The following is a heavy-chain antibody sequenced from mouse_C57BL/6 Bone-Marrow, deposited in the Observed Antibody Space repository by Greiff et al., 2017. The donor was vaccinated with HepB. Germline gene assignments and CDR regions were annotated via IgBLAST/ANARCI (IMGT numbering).Heavy chain of an antibody. D-gene: IGHD2-13*01. J-gene: IGHJ3*01. Sequence: EVQLVESEGGLVQPGRSMKLSCTASGFTFSDYYMAWVRQVPEKGLEWVANINYDGSSTYYLDSLKSRFIISRDNAKNILYLQMSSLKSEDTATYYCARERYGEGFAYWGQGTLVTVSA. CDR3: ARERYGEGFAY. CDR2: INYDGSST. V-gene: IGHV5-16*01. CDR1: GFTFSDYY.